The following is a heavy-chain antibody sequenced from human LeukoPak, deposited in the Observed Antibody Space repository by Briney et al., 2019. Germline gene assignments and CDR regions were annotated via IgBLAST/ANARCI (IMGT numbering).Heavy chain of an antibody. J-gene: IGHJ6*04. D-gene: IGHD1/OR15-1a*01. V-gene: IGHV4-59*01. Sequence: PSETLSLTCTVSGGSISSYYWSWIRQPPGKGLEWIGYIYYSGSTNYNPSLKSRVTISVDTSKNQFSLKLSSVTAADTAVYYCARGDSSNNYYYYGMDVRGKGTTVTVSS. CDR3: ARGDSSNNYYYYGMDV. CDR1: GGSISSYY. CDR2: IYYSGST.